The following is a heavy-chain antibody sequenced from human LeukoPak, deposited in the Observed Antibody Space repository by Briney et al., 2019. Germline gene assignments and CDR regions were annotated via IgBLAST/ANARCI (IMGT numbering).Heavy chain of an antibody. CDR2: IGSSSSYI. J-gene: IGHJ4*02. V-gene: IGHV3-21*01. CDR3: ARERSRVPAFDY. CDR1: GFTFSSYS. Sequence: GGSLRLSCAASGFTFSSYSMNWVRQAPGKGLEWVSSIGSSSSYIYYADSVKGRFTISRDNAKNSLYLQMDSLRAEDTAVYYCARERSRVPAFDYWGQGTLVTVSS. D-gene: IGHD3-10*01.